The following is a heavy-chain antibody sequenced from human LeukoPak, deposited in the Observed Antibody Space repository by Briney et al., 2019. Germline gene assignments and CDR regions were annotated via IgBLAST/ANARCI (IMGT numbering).Heavy chain of an antibody. J-gene: IGHJ4*02. CDR2: ISAYNGNT. Sequence: ASVKVSCEASGYTFTSYGISWVRQAPGQGLEWMGWISAYNGNTNYAQKLQGRVTMTTDTSTSTAYMELRSLRSDDTAVYYCARDSRGAVALAYWGQGTLVTVSS. CDR1: GYTFTSYG. D-gene: IGHD6-19*01. CDR3: ARDSRGAVALAY. V-gene: IGHV1-18*01.